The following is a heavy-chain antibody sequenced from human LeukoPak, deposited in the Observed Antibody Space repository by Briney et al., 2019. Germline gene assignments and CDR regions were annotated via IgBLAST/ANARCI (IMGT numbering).Heavy chain of an antibody. J-gene: IGHJ4*02. D-gene: IGHD2-15*01. CDR3: TKESATGSRYSFDY. Sequence: GGSLSLSCAASGFTFSSHGIHWVRQAPGKGLEWVAVVSSDGGTTYYADSVKGRFTISRDNSKNTLYLQMNSLRGEDTAIYYCTKESATGSRYSFDYWGQGTLVTVSS. CDR2: VSSDGGTT. V-gene: IGHV3-30*18. CDR1: GFTFSSHG.